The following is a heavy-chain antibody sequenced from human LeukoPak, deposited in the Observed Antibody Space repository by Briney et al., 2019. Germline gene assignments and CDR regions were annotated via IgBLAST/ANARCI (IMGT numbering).Heavy chain of an antibody. V-gene: IGHV1-69*01. CDR1: GGTFSSYA. CDR2: IIPIFGTA. Sequence: SVKVSCKASGGTFSSYAISWVRQAPGQGLEWMGGIIPIFGTANYAQKFQGRVTITADESTSTAYMELSSLRSEDTAVYYCARGGYYDILTGYYPNYYYMDVWGKGTTATVSS. J-gene: IGHJ6*03. D-gene: IGHD3-9*01. CDR3: ARGGYYDILTGYYPNYYYMDV.